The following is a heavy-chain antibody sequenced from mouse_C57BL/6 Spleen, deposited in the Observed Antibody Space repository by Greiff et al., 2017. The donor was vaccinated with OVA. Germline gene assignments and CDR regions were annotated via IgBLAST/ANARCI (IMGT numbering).Heavy chain of an antibody. V-gene: IGHV5-17*01. CDR1: GFTFSDYG. D-gene: IGHD2-2*01. CDR2: ISSGSSTI. J-gene: IGHJ1*03. CDR3: ARGLRRQDWYFDV. Sequence: EVHLVESGGGLVKPGGSLKLSCAASGFTFSDYGMHWVRQAPEKGLEWVAYISSGSSTIYYADTVKGRFTISRDNAKNTLFLQMTSLRSEDTAMYYCARGLRRQDWYFDVWGTGTTVTVSS.